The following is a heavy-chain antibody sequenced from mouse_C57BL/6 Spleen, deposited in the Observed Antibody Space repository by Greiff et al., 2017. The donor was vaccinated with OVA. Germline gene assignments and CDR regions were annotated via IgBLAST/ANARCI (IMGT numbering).Heavy chain of an antibody. CDR3: ARLGLRGYFDV. V-gene: IGHV1-54*01. CDR1: GYAFTNYL. Sequence: VQLQQSGAELVRPGPSVKVSCKASGYAFTNYLIEWVKQRPGQGLEWIGVINPGSGGTNYNEKFKGKATLTADKSSSTAYMQLSSLTSEDSAVYFCARLGLRGYFDVWGTGTTVTVSS. J-gene: IGHJ1*03. CDR2: INPGSGGT. D-gene: IGHD2-2*01.